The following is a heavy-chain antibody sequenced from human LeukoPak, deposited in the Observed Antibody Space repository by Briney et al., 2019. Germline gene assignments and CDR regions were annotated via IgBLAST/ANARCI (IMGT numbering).Heavy chain of an antibody. CDR1: GFTFSSYW. V-gene: IGHV3-7*03. CDR3: ARDAAAMYGADFDY. Sequence: GGSLRLSCAASGFTFSSYWMSWVRQAPGKGLEWVANIKQDGSEKYYVDSVKGRFTISRDNDKNSLYLQMNSLRAEDTAVYYCARDAAAMYGADFDYWGQGTLVTVSS. J-gene: IGHJ4*02. D-gene: IGHD2-2*01. CDR2: IKQDGSEK.